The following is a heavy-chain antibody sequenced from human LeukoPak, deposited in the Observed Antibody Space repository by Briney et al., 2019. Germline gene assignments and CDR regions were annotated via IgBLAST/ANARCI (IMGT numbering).Heavy chain of an antibody. CDR2: IKQDGSDK. J-gene: IGHJ4*02. Sequence: GGSLRLSCAASGFTFSGYWMSWVRQAPGKGLEWVANIKQDGSDKYYVDSVKGRFSISRDNAKNSLYLQMNSLRVEDTAVYYCARHYVTIFGVVTQIDYWGQGTLVTVSS. CDR3: ARHYVTIFGVVTQIDY. D-gene: IGHD3-3*01. V-gene: IGHV3-7*01. CDR1: GFTFSGYW.